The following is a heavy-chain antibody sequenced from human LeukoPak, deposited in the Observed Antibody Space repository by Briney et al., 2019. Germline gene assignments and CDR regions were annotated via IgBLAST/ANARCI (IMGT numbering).Heavy chain of an antibody. D-gene: IGHD6-19*01. CDR2: IPYDGSTK. J-gene: IGHJ4*02. CDR3: ARSFAVAGTGLFDY. CDR1: GFTFSNYG. Sequence: PGGSLRLSCAASGFTFSNYGIHCVRQAPGKGLEWVAFIPYDGSTKYYADSVKGRFTISRGNSKNTLYLQMNSLRAEDTAVYYCARSFAVAGTGLFDYWGQGTLVTVSS. V-gene: IGHV3-30*02.